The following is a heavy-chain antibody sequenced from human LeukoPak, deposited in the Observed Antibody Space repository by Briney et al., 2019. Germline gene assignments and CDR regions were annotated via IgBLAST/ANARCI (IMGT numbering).Heavy chain of an antibody. Sequence: GGSLRLSCAASGFTFSSYGMHWVRQAPGKGLKWVAVISYDGSNKYYADSVKGRFTISRDNSKNTLYLQMNSLRAEDTAVYYCAKDHPYGYWGQGTLVTVSS. V-gene: IGHV3-30*18. CDR1: GFTFSSYG. D-gene: IGHD4-17*01. CDR3: AKDHPYGY. CDR2: ISYDGSNK. J-gene: IGHJ4*02.